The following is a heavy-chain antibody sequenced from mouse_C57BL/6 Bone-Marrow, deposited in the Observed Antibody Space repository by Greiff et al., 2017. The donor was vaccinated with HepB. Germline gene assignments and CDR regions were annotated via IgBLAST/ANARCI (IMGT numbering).Heavy chain of an antibody. Sequence: VQLQQSGAELVRPGASVKLSCTASGFHIKDDYMHWVKQRPEQGLEWIGWIDPENGDTEYASKFQGKATITADTSSNTAYLQLSSLTSEDTAVYYCTKSSASYAMDYWGQGTSVTVSS. D-gene: IGHD3-2*02. CDR2: IDPENGDT. J-gene: IGHJ4*01. V-gene: IGHV14-4*01. CDR1: GFHIKDDY. CDR3: TKSSASYAMDY.